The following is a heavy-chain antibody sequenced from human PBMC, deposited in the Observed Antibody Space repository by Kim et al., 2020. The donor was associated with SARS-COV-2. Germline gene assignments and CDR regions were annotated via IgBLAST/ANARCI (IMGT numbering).Heavy chain of an antibody. J-gene: IGHJ5*02. CDR2: IYYSGST. D-gene: IGHD4-17*01. Sequence: SETLSLTCTVSGGSISSGGYYWSWIRQHPGKGLEWIGYIYYSGSTYYNPSLKSRVTISVDTSKNQFSLKLSSVTAADTAVYYCAREGYSDYLNWFDPWGQGTLVTVSS. V-gene: IGHV4-31*03. CDR1: GGSISSGGYY. CDR3: AREGYSDYLNWFDP.